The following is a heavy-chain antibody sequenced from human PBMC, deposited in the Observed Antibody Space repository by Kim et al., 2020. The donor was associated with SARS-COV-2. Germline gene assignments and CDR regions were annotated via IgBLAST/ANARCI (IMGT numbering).Heavy chain of an antibody. CDR1: GFTFDDYG. D-gene: IGHD3-22*01. Sequence: GGSLRLSCAASGFTFDDYGMSWVRQTPGKGLEWVSGINWNGGSTGYADSVKGRFTISRDNAKNSLYLQMNNLRVEDTALYYCGRDNHYDSSGYHGIWFDPWGQGPLVTFPP. J-gene: IGHJ5*02. V-gene: IGHV3-20*04. CDR3: GRDNHYDSSGYHGIWFDP. CDR2: INWNGGST.